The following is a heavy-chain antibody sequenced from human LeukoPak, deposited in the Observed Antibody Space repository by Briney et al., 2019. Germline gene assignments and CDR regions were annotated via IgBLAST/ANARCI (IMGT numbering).Heavy chain of an antibody. J-gene: IGHJ4*02. CDR3: ARDATGYFDY. Sequence: SETLSLTCTVSGGSISSGGYYWSWIRQHPGKGLEWIGYIYYSGSTYYNPSLKSRVTISVDTSKNQFSLKLSSVIAADTAVYYCARDATGYFDYWGQGTLVTVSS. CDR2: IYYSGST. V-gene: IGHV4-31*03. CDR1: GGSISSGGYY.